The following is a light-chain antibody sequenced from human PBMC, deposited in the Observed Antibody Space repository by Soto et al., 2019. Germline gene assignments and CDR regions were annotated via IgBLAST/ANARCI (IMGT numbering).Light chain of an antibody. CDR3: QQYNNWPPYT. J-gene: IGKJ2*01. CDR1: QSVSSD. Sequence: IVMTQSPATLSVSPGHRVTLSCRASQSVSSDLAWYQQRPGQAPRLLIYGASTRATGIPARFSGTGSGTEFTLTISSLQSEDFAFYYCQQYNNWPPYTFGQGTKVDI. V-gene: IGKV3-15*01. CDR2: GAS.